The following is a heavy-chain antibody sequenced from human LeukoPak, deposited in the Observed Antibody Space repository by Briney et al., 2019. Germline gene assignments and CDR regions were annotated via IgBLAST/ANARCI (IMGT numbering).Heavy chain of an antibody. CDR2: INPNSGGT. D-gene: IGHD1-1*01. Sequence: ASVMVSCKASGYTFTAYNMHWVRQAPGQGLEWMGWINPNSGGTKYAQKFQGRVTMTRDTSISTAYMDLSSLESDDTAVYYCARGSDWNDLFDYWGQGTLVTVSS. V-gene: IGHV1-2*02. J-gene: IGHJ4*02. CDR3: ARGSDWNDLFDY. CDR1: GYTFTAYN.